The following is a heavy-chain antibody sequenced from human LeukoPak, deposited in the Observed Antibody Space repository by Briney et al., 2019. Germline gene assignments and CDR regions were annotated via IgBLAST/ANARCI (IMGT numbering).Heavy chain of an antibody. CDR3: ARVGSPSRDYYMDV. Sequence: SETLSLTCTASGGSISSYYWSWIRQPPGKGLEWIGYISYSGSTNYNPSLKSRVTISVDTSKNQFSLKLSSVTAADTAVYYCARVGSPSRDYYMDVWGKGTTVTISS. CDR1: GGSISSYY. CDR2: ISYSGST. J-gene: IGHJ6*03. V-gene: IGHV4-59*01.